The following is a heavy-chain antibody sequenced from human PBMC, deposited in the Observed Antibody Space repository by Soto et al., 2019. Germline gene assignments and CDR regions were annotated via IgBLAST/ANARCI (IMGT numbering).Heavy chain of an antibody. J-gene: IGHJ6*02. V-gene: IGHV3-30*02. D-gene: IGHD6-6*01. CDR1: GFSFSSYG. CDR3: AKETESIAARPGYGMDV. CDR2: IWYDGSNK. Sequence: GGSLRLSCAASGFSFSSYGMHWVRQAPGKGLEWVAVIWYDGSNKYYADSVKGRFTISRDTSKNTLYLQMNSLRAEDTAVYYCAKETESIAARPGYGMDVWGQGTTVTVSS.